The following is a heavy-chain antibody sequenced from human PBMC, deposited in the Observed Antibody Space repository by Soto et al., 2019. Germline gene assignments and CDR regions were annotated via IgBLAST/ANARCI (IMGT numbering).Heavy chain of an antibody. J-gene: IGHJ4*02. Sequence: QVQLQESGPGLVKPSETLSLTCTVSGGSISSYYWSWIRQPAGKGLEWIGRIYTSGSTNYNPSLKSRVTMAVDTSKNQLSLKLSSVTAADTAVYYCAREPPMVGTTLGLDYWGQGTLVTVS. CDR3: AREPPMVGTTLGLDY. V-gene: IGHV4-4*07. CDR2: IYTSGST. CDR1: GGSISSYY. D-gene: IGHD1-1*01.